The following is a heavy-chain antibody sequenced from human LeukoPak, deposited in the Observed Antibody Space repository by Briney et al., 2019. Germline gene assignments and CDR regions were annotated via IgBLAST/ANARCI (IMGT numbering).Heavy chain of an antibody. CDR3: ARRQRSGWYGY. CDR2: INHSGST. CDR1: GGSISSSSYY. Sequence: SETLSLTCTVSGGSISSSSYYWGWIRQPPGKGLEWIGEINHSGSTNYNPSLKSRVTISVDTSKNQFSLKLSSVTAADTAVYYCARRQRSGWYGYWGQGTLVTVSS. D-gene: IGHD6-19*01. J-gene: IGHJ4*02. V-gene: IGHV4-39*07.